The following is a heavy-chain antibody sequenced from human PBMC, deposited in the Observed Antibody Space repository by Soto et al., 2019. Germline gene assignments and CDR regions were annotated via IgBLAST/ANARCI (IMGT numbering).Heavy chain of an antibody. Sequence: ASVKVSCKVSRYTLTELSMHWVRQAPGKGFEWMGGFDPEDGETIYAQKFQGRVTMTEDTSTDTAYMELTSATAADTAVYYCATSPTTVWLRVGYYFDYWGQGTLVTVSS. CDR2: FDPEDGET. J-gene: IGHJ4*02. D-gene: IGHD4-17*01. CDR1: RYTLTELS. V-gene: IGHV1-24*01. CDR3: ATSPTTVWLRVGYYFDY.